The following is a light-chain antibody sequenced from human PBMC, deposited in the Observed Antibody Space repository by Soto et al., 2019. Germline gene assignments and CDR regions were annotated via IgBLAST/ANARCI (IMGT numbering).Light chain of an antibody. CDR1: QDISNY. CDR2: DAS. J-gene: IGKJ5*01. V-gene: IGKV1-33*01. CDR3: QQYDNLPIT. Sequence: DIQMTQSPSSLSASVGDRVTITCQASQDISNYLNWYQQKPGKAPKLLIYDASNLETGVPSRFSVSGSGTDFTFTISSLQPEDIATDYCQQYDNLPITFGQGTRLEIK.